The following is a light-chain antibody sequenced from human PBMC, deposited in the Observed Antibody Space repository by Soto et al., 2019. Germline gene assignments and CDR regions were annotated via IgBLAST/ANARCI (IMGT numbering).Light chain of an antibody. Sequence: DIQMTQSPSSLSASVGDRVTITCRASQSVNTYLNWYQQKPGKAPKLLIYAASTLHSGVPSRFSGSGSGTDFTLAISSLQHEDFATYYCQQRYSTPRSFGHGPKVDIK. CDR2: AAS. V-gene: IGKV1-39*01. J-gene: IGKJ3*01. CDR1: QSVNTY. CDR3: QQRYSTPRS.